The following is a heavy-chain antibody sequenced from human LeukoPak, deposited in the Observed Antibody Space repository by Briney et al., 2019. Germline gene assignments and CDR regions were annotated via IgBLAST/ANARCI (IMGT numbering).Heavy chain of an antibody. CDR1: GYTFTGYY. CDR3: ARDKVRGWFGELPMPAYYYYYYGMDV. CDR2: INPNSGGT. V-gene: IGHV1-2*02. J-gene: IGHJ6*02. Sequence: ASVKVSCKASGYTFTGYYMHWVRQAPGQGLEWMGWINPNSGGTNYAQKFQGRVTMTRDTSISTAYMELSRLRSDDTAVYYCARDKVRGWFGELPMPAYYYYYYGMDVWGQGTTVTVS. D-gene: IGHD3-10*01.